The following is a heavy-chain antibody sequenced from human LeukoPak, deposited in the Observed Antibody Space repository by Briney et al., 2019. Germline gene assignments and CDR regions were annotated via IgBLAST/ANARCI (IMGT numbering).Heavy chain of an antibody. J-gene: IGHJ4*02. V-gene: IGHV1-8*01. Sequence: ASVKVSCKASGYTFTSYDINWVRQATGQGLEWMGWMNPNSGNAGYAQKFQGRVTIISDISINTAYMELSSLRSEDTAVYYCARDLRGSHDYWGQGTLVTVSS. CDR3: ARDLRGSHDY. CDR2: MNPNSGNA. D-gene: IGHD3-10*01. CDR1: GYTFTSYD.